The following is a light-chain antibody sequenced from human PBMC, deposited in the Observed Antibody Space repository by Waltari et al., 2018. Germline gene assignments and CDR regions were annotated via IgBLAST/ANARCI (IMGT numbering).Light chain of an antibody. CDR2: EVS. V-gene: IGLV2-14*01. CDR1: SSDVGGYNY. CDR3: SSYTSTSTLV. J-gene: IGLJ3*02. Sequence: QSALTQPASVSGSPGQSITISCTGTSSDVGGYNYVSWYQQHPGKAPKLMLYEVSNRASGVSNRVSGSKPGNTASLTISGLQADDEADYYCSSYTSTSTLVFGEWTKLTVL.